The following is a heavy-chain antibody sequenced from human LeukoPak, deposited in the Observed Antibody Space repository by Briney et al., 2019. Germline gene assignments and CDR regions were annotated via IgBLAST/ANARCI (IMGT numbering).Heavy chain of an antibody. Sequence: GGSLRLSCAASGFIVSSNYMSWVRQAPGKGLEWVSVIYSGGGTDYADSVKGRFTISRDNSKNTLYLRMNSLRAEDTAVYYCAKQGRDWLRDYYYYMDVWGKGTTVTISS. CDR3: AKQGRDWLRDYYYYMDV. D-gene: IGHD3-9*01. CDR1: GFIVSSNY. J-gene: IGHJ6*03. CDR2: IYSGGGT. V-gene: IGHV3-66*04.